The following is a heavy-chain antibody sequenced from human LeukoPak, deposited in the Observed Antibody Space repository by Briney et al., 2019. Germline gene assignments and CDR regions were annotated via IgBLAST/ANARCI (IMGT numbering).Heavy chain of an antibody. CDR3: ARYYGSGSYEIFDY. CDR1: GVSISSSNSY. CDR2: IYYSGST. J-gene: IGHJ4*02. V-gene: IGHV4-39*07. D-gene: IGHD3-10*01. Sequence: SETLSRTCTVSGVSISSSNSYWGWIRQPPGKGLEWIGSIYYSGSTYYNPSLKSRVTISVDTSKNQFSRKLSSVTAADTAVYYCARYYGSGSYEIFDYWGQGTLVTVSS.